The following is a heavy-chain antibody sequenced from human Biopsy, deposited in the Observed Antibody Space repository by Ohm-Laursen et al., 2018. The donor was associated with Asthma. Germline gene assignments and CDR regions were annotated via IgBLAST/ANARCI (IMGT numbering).Heavy chain of an antibody. CDR3: ARVVSYGDIYFGIDV. J-gene: IGHJ6*02. V-gene: IGHV4-30-4*01. Sequence: TLSLTCRVSGGYTGSSDHHWAWIRQAPGKGLEWIGFVFWSGSTHYSRSLERRVSISIDTATNEFSMKLWSVTPADTAVYFCARVVSYGDIYFGIDVWGHGNTVVVS. D-gene: IGHD4-17*01. CDR1: GGYTGSSDHH. CDR2: VFWSGST.